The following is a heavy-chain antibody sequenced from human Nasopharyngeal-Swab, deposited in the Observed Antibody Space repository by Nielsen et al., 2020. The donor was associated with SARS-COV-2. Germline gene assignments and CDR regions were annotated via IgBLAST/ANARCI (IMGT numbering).Heavy chain of an antibody. V-gene: IGHV4-61*02. Sequence: SETLSLTCTVSGGSISSGSYYWSWIRQPAGKGLEWIGRIYTSGSTNYNPSLKSRVTISVDTSKNQFSLKLSSVTAADTAVYYCARDEKRLTDYYYYYGMDVWGQGTTVTVSS. CDR2: IYTSGST. J-gene: IGHJ6*02. CDR1: GGSISSGSYY. D-gene: IGHD6-25*01. CDR3: ARDEKRLTDYYYYYGMDV.